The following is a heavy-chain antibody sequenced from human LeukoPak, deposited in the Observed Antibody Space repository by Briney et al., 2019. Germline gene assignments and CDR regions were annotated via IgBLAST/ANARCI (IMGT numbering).Heavy chain of an antibody. J-gene: IGHJ4*02. CDR3: AKDNSGYYYLGTFGY. CDR1: GFTFSSYA. CDR2: ISGSGGST. Sequence: PGGSLRLSCAASGFTFSSYAMSWVRQAPGKGLEWVSAISGSGGSTYYADSVKGRFTISRDNSKNTVYLQMNSLRAEDTAVYYCAKDNSGYYYLGTFGYWGQGTLVTVSS. V-gene: IGHV3-23*01. D-gene: IGHD3-22*01.